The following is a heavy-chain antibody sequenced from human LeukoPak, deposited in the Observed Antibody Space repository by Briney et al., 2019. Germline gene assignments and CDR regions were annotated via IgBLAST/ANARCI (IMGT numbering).Heavy chain of an antibody. V-gene: IGHV1-69*04. D-gene: IGHD5-24*01. CDR3: ARGDGYNPGSDYGMDV. CDR2: IIPILGIA. CDR1: GGTFSSYA. J-gene: IGHJ6*02. Sequence: SVKVSCKASGGTFSSYAISWVRQAPGHGLEWMGRIIPILGIANYAQKFQGRVTITADKSTSTAYMELSSLRSEDTAVYYCARGDGYNPGSDYGMDVWGQGTTVTVSS.